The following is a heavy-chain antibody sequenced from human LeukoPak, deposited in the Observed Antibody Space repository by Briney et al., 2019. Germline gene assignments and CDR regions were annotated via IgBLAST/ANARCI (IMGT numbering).Heavy chain of an antibody. J-gene: IGHJ5*02. D-gene: IGHD3-9*01. Sequence: GGSLRLSCAASGFTFSSYGMHWVRQAPGKGLEWVSGISWNSGSIGYADSVKGRFTISRDNAKNSLYLQMNSLRAEDTALYYCAKSQDYDILTGRNWFDPWGQGTLVTVSS. CDR1: GFTFSSYG. CDR3: AKSQDYDILTGRNWFDP. V-gene: IGHV3-9*01. CDR2: ISWNSGSI.